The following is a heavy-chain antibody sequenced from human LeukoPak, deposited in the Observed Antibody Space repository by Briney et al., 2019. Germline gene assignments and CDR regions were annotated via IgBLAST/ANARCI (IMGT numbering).Heavy chain of an antibody. Sequence: GGSLRLSCAAAGFIFSRHEMNWVRQAPGKGLEWVSHISSGGTSVYYADSVEGRFTISRDDAKNTLYLQMNSLRAEDTAVYYCARPPYRAYYYYYYMDVWGKGTTVTVSS. J-gene: IGHJ6*03. D-gene: IGHD4-11*01. V-gene: IGHV3-48*03. CDR2: ISSGGTSV. CDR3: ARPPYRAYYYYYYMDV. CDR1: GFIFSRHE.